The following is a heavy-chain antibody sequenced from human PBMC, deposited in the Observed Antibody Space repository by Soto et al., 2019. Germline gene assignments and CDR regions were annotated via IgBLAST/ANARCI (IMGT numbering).Heavy chain of an antibody. D-gene: IGHD3-10*01. Sequence: GGSLRLSCAASGFTFSSYAMSWVRQAPGKGLEWVSAISGSGGSTYYADSVKGRFTISRDNSKNTLYLQMNSLRAEDTAVYYCAKDRVPEDNYGSGITFAYRGQGTLVTGSS. V-gene: IGHV3-23*01. CDR1: GFTFSSYA. CDR3: AKDRVPEDNYGSGITFAY. J-gene: IGHJ4*02. CDR2: ISGSGGST.